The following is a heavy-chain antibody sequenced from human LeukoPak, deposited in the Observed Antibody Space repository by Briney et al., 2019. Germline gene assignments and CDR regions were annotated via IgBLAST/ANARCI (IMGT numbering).Heavy chain of an antibody. CDR3: AADPGMLTSYFEY. J-gene: IGHJ4*02. D-gene: IGHD3-16*01. V-gene: IGHV1-58*01. CDR2: IVVGSGNT. Sequence: SVKVSCKASGFTFRSSALQWVRQARGQPLEWIGWIVVGSGNTNYAQDFQERVAITRDMSTSTAYMELSSLRSEDTAVYYCAADPGMLTSYFEYWGQGTLVTVSS. CDR1: GFTFRSSA.